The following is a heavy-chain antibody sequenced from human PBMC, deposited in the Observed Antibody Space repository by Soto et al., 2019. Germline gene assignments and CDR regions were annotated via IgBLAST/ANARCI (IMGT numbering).Heavy chain of an antibody. J-gene: IGHJ6*03. V-gene: IGHV4-39*01. CDR3: ARLRYFDWLDYYYYMDV. Sequence: QLQLQESGPGLVKPSETLSLTCTVSGGSISSSSYYWGWIRQPPGKGLEWIGSIYYSGSTYYNPSLKSRVTISVDTSKNQFSLKLSSVTAADTAVYYCARLRYFDWLDYYYYMDVWGKGTTVTVSS. D-gene: IGHD3-9*01. CDR1: GGSISSSSYY. CDR2: IYYSGST.